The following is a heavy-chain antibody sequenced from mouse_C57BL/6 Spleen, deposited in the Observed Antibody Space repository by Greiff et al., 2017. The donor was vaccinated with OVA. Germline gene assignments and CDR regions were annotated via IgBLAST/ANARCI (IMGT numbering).Heavy chain of an antibody. D-gene: IGHD1-1*01. CDR3: VRERTTVVAWYFDV. J-gene: IGHJ1*03. CDR1: GFSFNTYA. CDR2: IRSKSNNYAT. Sequence: EVQLVESGGGLVQPKGSLKLSCAASGFSFNTYAMNWVRQAPGKGLEWVARIRSKSNNYATYYADSVKDRFTISRDDSESRLYLQMNNLKTEDTAMYYCVRERTTVVAWYFDVWGTGTTVTVSS. V-gene: IGHV10-1*01.